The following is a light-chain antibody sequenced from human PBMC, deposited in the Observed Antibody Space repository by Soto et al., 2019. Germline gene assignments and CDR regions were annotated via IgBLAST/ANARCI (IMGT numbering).Light chain of an antibody. Sequence: QSVLTQPPSASGAPGQRVTISCSGSDSNIGRNAVDWYRQIPGMAPELLIHNSNQRPSGVPDRFSGSKSGTSASLAINGLQSDDESDYYCASWDGSLNGVIFGGGTKVTVL. CDR3: ASWDGSLNGVI. J-gene: IGLJ2*01. V-gene: IGLV1-44*01. CDR2: NSN. CDR1: DSNIGRNA.